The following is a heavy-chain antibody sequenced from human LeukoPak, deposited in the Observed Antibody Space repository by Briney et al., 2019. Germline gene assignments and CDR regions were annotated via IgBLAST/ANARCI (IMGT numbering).Heavy chain of an antibody. CDR2: IYSGGST. Sequence: GGSLRLSCAASGFTVSSNYMSWVRQAPGKGLEWVSAIYSGGSTYYADSVKGRFTISRDNSKNTLYLQMNSLRAEDTAVYYCARGYYYDSSGSDAFDIWGQGTMVTVSS. J-gene: IGHJ3*02. D-gene: IGHD3-22*01. CDR3: ARGYYYDSSGSDAFDI. V-gene: IGHV3-53*01. CDR1: GFTVSSNY.